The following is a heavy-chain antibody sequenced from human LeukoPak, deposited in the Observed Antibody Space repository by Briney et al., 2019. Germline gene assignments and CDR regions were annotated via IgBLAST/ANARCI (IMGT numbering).Heavy chain of an antibody. J-gene: IGHJ6*02. CDR1: GFTFSSYE. D-gene: IGHD3-9*01. Sequence: GGSLRLSCAASGFTFSSYEMNWVRQAPGKGLEWVSYISSSGSTIYYADSVKGRFTISRDNAKNSLYLQMNSLRAEDTAVYYCARDLLRYFDWWYSWQGLDYYYYGMDVWGQGTTVTVSS. CDR2: ISSSGSTI. V-gene: IGHV3-48*03. CDR3: ARDLLRYFDWWYSWQGLDYYYYGMDV.